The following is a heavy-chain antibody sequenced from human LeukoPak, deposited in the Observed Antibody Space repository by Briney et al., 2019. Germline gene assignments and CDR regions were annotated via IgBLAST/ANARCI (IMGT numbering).Heavy chain of an antibody. V-gene: IGHV4-59*01. J-gene: IGHJ6*03. D-gene: IGHD3-10*01. CDR3: AREGGDYGSGSYYYYYYYMDV. CDR1: GGSISSYY. CDR2: IYYSGST. Sequence: PSETLSLTCTVSGGSISSYYWSWIRQPPGKGLEWIGYIYYSGSTNYNPSLKSRVTISVDTSKNQFSLKLSSVTAADTAVYYCAREGGDYGSGSYYYYYYYMDVWGKGTTVTISS.